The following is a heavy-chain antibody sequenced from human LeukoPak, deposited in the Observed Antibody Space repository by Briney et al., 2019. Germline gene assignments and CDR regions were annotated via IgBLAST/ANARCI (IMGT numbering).Heavy chain of an antibody. J-gene: IGHJ6*03. Sequence: ASVKVSCKASGGTFSTFSNYPICWVRQAPGQGLEWMGGITPISGTTTYAQTFQGRVTIIADKSTGTAYMELTSLRSEDTAVYYCAAPRFSYYYYMDVWGKGTTVTVSS. CDR3: AAPRFSYYYYMDV. CDR2: ITPISGTT. V-gene: IGHV1-69*06. D-gene: IGHD3-3*01. CDR1: GGTFSTFSNYP.